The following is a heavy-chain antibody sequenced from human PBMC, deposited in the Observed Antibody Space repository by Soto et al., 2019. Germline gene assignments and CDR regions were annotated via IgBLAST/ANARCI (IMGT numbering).Heavy chain of an antibody. CDR1: GFSLSTSGVA. J-gene: IGHJ4*02. Sequence: QITLKESGPTLVKPTQTLTLTCTFSGFSLSTSGVAVGWIRQPPGKALEWLALIYWDDDKRYSPSLKSRLTITKDTSKNQVVLTMTNMDLVDTATYYCAHSLIPNWGSRGAFDYWGQGTLVTVSS. CDR2: IYWDDDK. V-gene: IGHV2-5*02. CDR3: AHSLIPNWGSRGAFDY. D-gene: IGHD7-27*01.